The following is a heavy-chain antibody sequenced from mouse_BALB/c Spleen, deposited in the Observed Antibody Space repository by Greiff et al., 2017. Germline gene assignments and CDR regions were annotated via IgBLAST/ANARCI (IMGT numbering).Heavy chain of an antibody. CDR2: INPYNGDT. CDR1: GYSFTGYF. V-gene: IGHV1-20*02. J-gene: IGHJ3*01. D-gene: IGHD2-4*01. CDR3: AREEGSTMITTGGFAY. Sequence: EVKLQESGPELVKPGASVKISCKASGYSFTGYFMNWVMQSHGKSLEWIGRINPYNGDTFYNQKFKGKATLTVDKSSSTAHMELRSLASEDSAVYYCAREEGSTMITTGGFAYWGQGTLVTVSA.